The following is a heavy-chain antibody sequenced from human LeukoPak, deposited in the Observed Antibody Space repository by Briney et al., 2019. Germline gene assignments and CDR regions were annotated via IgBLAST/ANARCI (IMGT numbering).Heavy chain of an antibody. J-gene: IGHJ4*02. CDR1: GFTFSSYG. CDR2: ISYDGSNK. Sequence: GGSLRLSCAASGFTFSSYGMHWVRQAPGKGLEWVAVISYDGSNKYYADSVKGRFTISRDNSKNTLYLQMNSLRAEDTAVYYCAKPLIAAAGDYWGQGTLVTVSS. D-gene: IGHD6-13*01. V-gene: IGHV3-30*18. CDR3: AKPLIAAAGDY.